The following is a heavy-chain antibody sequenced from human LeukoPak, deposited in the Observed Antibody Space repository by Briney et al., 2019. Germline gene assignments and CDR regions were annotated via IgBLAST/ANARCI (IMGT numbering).Heavy chain of an antibody. CDR1: GGSFNGYY. CDR2: INHSGNT. D-gene: IGHD3-3*01. J-gene: IGHJ5*02. CDR3: ARAVPAKARRYDFWSGYSRGAWFDP. V-gene: IGHV4-34*09. Sequence: SETLSLTCAVYGGSFNGYYWSWIRQPPGKGLGWIGEINHSGNTNYNPSLKSRVTISVDTSKNQFSLKLSSVTAADTAVYYCARAVPAKARRYDFWSGYSRGAWFDPWGQGTLVTVSS.